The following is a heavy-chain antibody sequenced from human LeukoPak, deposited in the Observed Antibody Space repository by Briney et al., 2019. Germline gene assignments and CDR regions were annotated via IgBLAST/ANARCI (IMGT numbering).Heavy chain of an antibody. CDR3: ARSFYDILIGYYQYFDY. Sequence: QPGGSLRLSCAASGFSFSSYWMHWVRQAPGKGLVWVSRIYADGRRTDYADSVKGRFTISRDNSKNTLYIQMNSLRAEDTAVYYCARSFYDILIGYYQYFDYWGQGTLVTVSS. CDR1: GFSFSSYW. D-gene: IGHD3-9*01. CDR2: IYADGRRT. V-gene: IGHV3-74*01. J-gene: IGHJ4*02.